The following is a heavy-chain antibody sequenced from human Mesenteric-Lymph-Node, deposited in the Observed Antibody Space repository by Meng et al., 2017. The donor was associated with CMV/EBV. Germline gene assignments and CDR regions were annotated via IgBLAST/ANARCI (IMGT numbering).Heavy chain of an antibody. J-gene: IGHJ4*02. Sequence: GESLKISCAASGFTFSSHTMHWVRQAPGKGLEWVALISHDVTNEFYADSVKGRFAISRDNSKDIVYLQMNSLRPEDTGIYYCARGSAFTGTWFYDWGQGTLVTVSS. D-gene: IGHD1-14*01. CDR2: ISHDVTNE. CDR1: GFTFSSHT. V-gene: IGHV3-30*09. CDR3: ARGSAFTGTWFYD.